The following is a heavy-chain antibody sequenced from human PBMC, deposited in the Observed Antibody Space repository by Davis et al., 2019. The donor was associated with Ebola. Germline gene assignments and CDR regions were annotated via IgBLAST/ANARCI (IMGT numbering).Heavy chain of an antibody. Sequence: SETLSLTCNVSGWSVSSNSYYWAWIRQPPGKGLEWIGTIYYSGSTYYNPSLKSRVTISVDTSKNQVSLKLSSVTAADTAVYYCARYPGMAAAGTGYYYGMDVWGQGTTVTVSS. D-gene: IGHD6-13*01. V-gene: IGHV4-39*01. CDR2: IYYSGST. CDR3: ARYPGMAAAGTGYYYGMDV. J-gene: IGHJ6*02. CDR1: GWSVSSNSYY.